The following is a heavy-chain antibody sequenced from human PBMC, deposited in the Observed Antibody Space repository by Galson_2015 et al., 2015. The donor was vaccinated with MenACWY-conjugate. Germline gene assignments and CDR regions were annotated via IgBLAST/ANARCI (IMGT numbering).Heavy chain of an antibody. CDR3: ARHPPGGRGMDV. CDR2: ISPGDSNT. J-gene: IGHJ6*02. D-gene: IGHD1-26*01. CDR1: GYIFTTYW. Sequence: QSGAEVKKPGESLKFSCKASGYIFTTYWIAWVRQMPGKGLEWMGLISPGDSNTRYSPSFQGQVTISADQSISTAYLQWSSLKASDTAMYYCARHPPGGRGMDVWGQGTTVTVSS. V-gene: IGHV5-51*01.